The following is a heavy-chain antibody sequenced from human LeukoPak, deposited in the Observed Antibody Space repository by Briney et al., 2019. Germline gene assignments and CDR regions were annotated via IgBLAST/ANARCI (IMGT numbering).Heavy chain of an antibody. D-gene: IGHD1-26*01. CDR3: AKGPTAWELLPNFDY. J-gene: IGHJ4*02. CDR2: ISWNSGSI. CDR1: GFTFDDYA. Sequence: GGSLRLSCAASGFTFDDYAMHWVRQAPGKGLEWVSGISWNSGSIGYADSVKGRFTISRDNAKNSLYPQMNSLRAEDTALYYCAKGPTAWELLPNFDYWGQGTLVTVSS. V-gene: IGHV3-9*01.